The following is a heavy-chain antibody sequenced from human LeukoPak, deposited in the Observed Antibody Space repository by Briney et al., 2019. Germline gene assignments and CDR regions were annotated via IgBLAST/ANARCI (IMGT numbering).Heavy chain of an antibody. J-gene: IGHJ5*02. Sequence: SETLSLTCGVSVNSISSGYFWVWIRQPPGKGLEWIGSVYHTGATYYNPSLRSPVTISVDTSKNQFSLELNSVTAADTAVYYCARDLGLTISANWFDPWGQGTLVTVSS. CDR3: ARDLGLTISANWFDP. V-gene: IGHV4-38-2*02. CDR2: VYHTGAT. D-gene: IGHD3-9*01. CDR1: VNSISSGYF.